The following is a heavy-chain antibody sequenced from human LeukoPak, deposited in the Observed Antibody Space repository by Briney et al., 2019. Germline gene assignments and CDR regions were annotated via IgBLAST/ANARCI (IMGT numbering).Heavy chain of an antibody. CDR2: INPRSNGT. CDR1: GYTFTGHY. CDR3: ARVEGEQPWLRGGFGDDY. Sequence: ASVKVSCKASGYTFTGHYLHWVRQAPGQGLEWMGRINPRSNGTNYAQKLQGRVTMTTDTSTSTAYMELRSLRSDDTAVYYCARVEGEQPWLRGGFGDDYWGQGTLVTVSS. J-gene: IGHJ4*02. V-gene: IGHV1-2*06. D-gene: IGHD3-10*01.